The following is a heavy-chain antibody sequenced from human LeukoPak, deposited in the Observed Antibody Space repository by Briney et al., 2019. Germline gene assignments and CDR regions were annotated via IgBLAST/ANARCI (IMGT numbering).Heavy chain of an antibody. CDR2: ISWNCGSI. J-gene: IGHJ3*02. Sequence: GRSLRLSCAASGFTFDDYAMHWVRQAPGKGLEWVSGISWNCGSIGYADSVKGRFTISRDNAKNSLYVQMNSLRAEDTAWYYCAKSGVSYYDAFDIWGQGTMVTVSS. CDR1: GFTFDDYA. CDR3: AKSGVSYYDAFDI. D-gene: IGHD2-8*02. V-gene: IGHV3-9*01.